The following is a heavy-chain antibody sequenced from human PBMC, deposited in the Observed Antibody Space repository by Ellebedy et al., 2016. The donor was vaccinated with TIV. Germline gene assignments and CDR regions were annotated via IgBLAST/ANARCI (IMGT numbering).Heavy chain of an antibody. CDR2: INPNSGST. Sequence: ASVKVSCXASGYTFTGYYMHWVRQAPGQGLEWMGWINPNSGSTNYAQKFQGRVTMTRDTSISTAYMELSRLRSDDTAVYYCARDPSPTSPPELDYWGQGTLVTVSS. J-gene: IGHJ4*02. V-gene: IGHV1-2*02. CDR3: ARDPSPTSPPELDY. CDR1: GYTFTGYY.